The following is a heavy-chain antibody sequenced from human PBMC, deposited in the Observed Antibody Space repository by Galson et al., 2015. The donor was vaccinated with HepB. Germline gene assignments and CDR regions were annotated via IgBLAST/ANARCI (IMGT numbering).Heavy chain of an antibody. V-gene: IGHV1-69*04. J-gene: IGHJ4*02. CDR3: ARGRLYSSSASVSAVFDY. D-gene: IGHD6-6*01. Sequence: SVKVSCKASGGTFSSYAISWVRQAPGQGVEWMGRIIPILGIANYAKKFQGRVTITANKSTSTASMELSSLRSEDTAVYYCARGRLYSSSASVSAVFDYWGQGTLVTVSS. CDR2: IIPILGIA. CDR1: GGTFSSYA.